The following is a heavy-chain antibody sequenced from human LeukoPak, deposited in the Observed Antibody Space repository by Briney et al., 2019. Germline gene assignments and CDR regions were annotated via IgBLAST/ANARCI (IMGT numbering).Heavy chain of an antibody. V-gene: IGHV3-21*01. J-gene: IGHJ3*02. Sequence: PGGSLRLSCAASGFTFSSYSMNWVRQAPGKGLEWVSSISSSSSYIYYADSVKGRFTISRDNAKNSLYLQMNSLRAEDTAVYYCAREKEAGMIVVVMGVRAFDIWGQGTMVTVSS. D-gene: IGHD3-22*01. CDR1: GFTFSSYS. CDR2: ISSSSSYI. CDR3: AREKEAGMIVVVMGVRAFDI.